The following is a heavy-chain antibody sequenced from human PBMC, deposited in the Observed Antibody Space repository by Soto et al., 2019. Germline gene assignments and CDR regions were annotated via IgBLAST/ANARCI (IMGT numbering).Heavy chain of an antibody. V-gene: IGHV3-64D*06. CDR1: GFTFSSYA. Sequence: GGSLRLSCSASGFTFSSYAMHWVRQAPGKGLEYVSAISSNGGSTYYADSVKGRFTISRDNSKNTLYLQMGSLRAEDTAVYYCVKDGGLGCTNSYYYYYGMDVWGQGTTVTVSS. D-gene: IGHD2-8*01. CDR2: ISSNGGST. J-gene: IGHJ6*02. CDR3: VKDGGLGCTNSYYYYYGMDV.